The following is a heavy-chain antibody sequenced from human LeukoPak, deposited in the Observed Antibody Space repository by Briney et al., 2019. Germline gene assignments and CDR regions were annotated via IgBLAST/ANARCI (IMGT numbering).Heavy chain of an antibody. CDR3: ARGDSLYYYMDV. D-gene: IGHD2-15*01. V-gene: IGHV1-69*05. J-gene: IGHJ6*03. Sequence: SVKVSCKASGGTFSSYAISWVRQAPGQGLEWMGGIIPIFGTANYAQKFQGRVTITTDESTSTGYMELSSLRSEDTAVYYCARGDSLYYYMDVWGKGTTVTVSS. CDR2: IIPIFGTA. CDR1: GGTFSSYA.